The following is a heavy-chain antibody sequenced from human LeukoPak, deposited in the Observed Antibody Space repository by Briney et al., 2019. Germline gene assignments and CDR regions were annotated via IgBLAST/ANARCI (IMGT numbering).Heavy chain of an antibody. CDR1: GFTFDDHG. D-gene: IGHD3-10*01. CDR2: IKWDGGRT. Sequence: GGALRLSRAASGFTFDDHGMSWVRQAPGKGLEWVSGIKWDGGRTGYADSVKGRFTISRDNAKNSVYLQMNSLRAEDTAVYYCARGGTRYDRRFVFDYWGQGVLVTVSS. V-gene: IGHV3-20*04. CDR3: ARGGTRYDRRFVFDY. J-gene: IGHJ4*02.